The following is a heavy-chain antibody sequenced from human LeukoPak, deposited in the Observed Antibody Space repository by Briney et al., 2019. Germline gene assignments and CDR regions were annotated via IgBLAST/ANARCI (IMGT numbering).Heavy chain of an antibody. CDR2: SNPSGDST. Sequence: GASVKVSCKASGYTFTNYYIHWVRQAPGHGLEWLGISNPSGDSTNYAQKFQGRVTMTRDTSTSTVYMELSSLRSEDTAVYYCAAETPYYYDSSGYGQVYWGQGTLVTVSS. CDR3: AAETPYYYDSSGYGQVY. V-gene: IGHV1-46*01. CDR1: GYTFTNYY. J-gene: IGHJ4*02. D-gene: IGHD3-22*01.